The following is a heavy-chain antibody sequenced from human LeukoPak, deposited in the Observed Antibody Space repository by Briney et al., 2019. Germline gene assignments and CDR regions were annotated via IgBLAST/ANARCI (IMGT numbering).Heavy chain of an antibody. J-gene: IGHJ4*02. Sequence: SGTLSLTCAVSGGSINSNNWWSWVRQPPGKGLEWIGEIYHSGSTNYNPSLKSRVTISVDTSKNQFSLKLSSVTAADTAVYYCARGQYYFVSGSRGCFDYWGQGTLVTVSS. CDR1: GGSINSNNW. D-gene: IGHD3-10*01. CDR2: IYHSGST. V-gene: IGHV4-4*02. CDR3: ARGQYYFVSGSRGCFDY.